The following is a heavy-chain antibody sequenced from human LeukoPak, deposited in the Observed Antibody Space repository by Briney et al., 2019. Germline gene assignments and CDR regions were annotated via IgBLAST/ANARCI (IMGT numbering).Heavy chain of an antibody. CDR2: IYYTGST. J-gene: IGHJ3*02. Sequence: SSETLSLTCTVSGGSISPYYWSWIRQPPGKGLEWIGYIYYTGSTYYNPSLKSRVTISVDTSKNQFSLKLTSVTAADTAVYYCARAYYYGSGTFDIWGQGTLVTVSS. CDR1: GGSISPYY. D-gene: IGHD3-10*01. V-gene: IGHV4-59*01. CDR3: ARAYYYGSGTFDI.